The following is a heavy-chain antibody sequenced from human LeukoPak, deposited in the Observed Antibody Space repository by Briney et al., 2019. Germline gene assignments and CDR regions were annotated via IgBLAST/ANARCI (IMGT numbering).Heavy chain of an antibody. CDR2: IKQDGSEK. Sequence: GGSLRLSCTASGFTFSSYWMSWVRQAPGKGLEWVANIKQDGSEKDYVDSVKGRFTISRDNAKNSLYLQMNSLRAEDTAVYYCARGSTYYDSSGQVPFDYWGQGTLVTVSS. CDR3: ARGSTYYDSSGQVPFDY. J-gene: IGHJ4*02. V-gene: IGHV3-7*01. D-gene: IGHD3-22*01. CDR1: GFTFSSYW.